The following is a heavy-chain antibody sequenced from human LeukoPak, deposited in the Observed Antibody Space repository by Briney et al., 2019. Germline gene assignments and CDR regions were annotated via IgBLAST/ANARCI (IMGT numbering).Heavy chain of an antibody. J-gene: IGHJ4*02. CDR1: GYKFTNYA. CDR3: ARDLAAAASNF. Sequence: ASVKVSCKASGYKFTNYAISWVRQAPGQGLEWMVWINTYSGNTNYTQKFQGRVTLATHTSANTAYMELRSLTSDDTAVYYCARDLAAAASNFWGQGTLVTVSS. CDR2: INTYSGNT. V-gene: IGHV1-18*01. D-gene: IGHD6-13*01.